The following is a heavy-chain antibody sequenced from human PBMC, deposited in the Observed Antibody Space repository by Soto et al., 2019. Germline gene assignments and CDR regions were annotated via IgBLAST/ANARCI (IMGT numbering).Heavy chain of an antibody. V-gene: IGHV1-46*01. D-gene: IGHD3-10*01. J-gene: IGHJ6*02. CDR1: GYTFTSYY. Sequence: ASVKVSCKASGYTFTSYYMHWVRQAPGQGLEWMGIINPSGGSTSYAQKFQGRVTMTRDTSTSTVYMELSGLRSEDTAVYYCARALGSMVRGVYYYYYGMDVWGQGTTVTVSS. CDR3: ARALGSMVRGVYYYYYGMDV. CDR2: INPSGGST.